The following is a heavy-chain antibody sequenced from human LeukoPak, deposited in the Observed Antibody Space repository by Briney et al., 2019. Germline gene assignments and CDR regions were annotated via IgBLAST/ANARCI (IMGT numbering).Heavy chain of an antibody. CDR1: GLSVSGNY. Sequence: GGSLRLSCAASGLSVSGNYMSWVRQAPGKGLEWVSIIYSGGSTYYADSVKGRFTISRDNSKNTLYLQVNGLRAEDTAVYYCARVQHSAFDHWGQGTLVTVSS. V-gene: IGHV3-66*01. CDR2: IYSGGST. CDR3: ARVQHSAFDH. J-gene: IGHJ4*02.